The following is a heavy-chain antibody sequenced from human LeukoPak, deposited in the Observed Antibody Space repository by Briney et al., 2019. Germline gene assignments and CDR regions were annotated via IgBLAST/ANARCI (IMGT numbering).Heavy chain of an antibody. V-gene: IGHV4-34*01. CDR2: INHSGST. CDR1: GGSFSGYY. D-gene: IGHD3-10*01. Sequence: SETLSLTCAVYGGSFSGYYWSWIRQPPGKGLEWIGEINHSGSTNYNPSLKSRVTISVDTSKNQFSLKLSSVTAADTAVYYCARNYGSGSYYRFDPWGQGTLVTVSS. CDR3: ARNYGSGSYYRFDP. J-gene: IGHJ5*02.